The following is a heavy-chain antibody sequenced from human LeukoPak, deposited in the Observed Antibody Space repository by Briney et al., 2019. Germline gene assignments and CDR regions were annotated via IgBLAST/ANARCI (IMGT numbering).Heavy chain of an antibody. CDR2: FDPENGET. Sequence: ASVKVSCKVSGYTLTELSMHWVRQAPGKGLEWMGGFDPENGETIYAQKFQGRVTMTEDTSTDTAYMELSSLRSEDTAVYYCARVGDSSGYYYSYHYYYGMDVWGQGTTVTVSS. CDR1: GYTLTELS. J-gene: IGHJ6*02. D-gene: IGHD3-22*01. CDR3: ARVGDSSGYYYSYHYYYGMDV. V-gene: IGHV1-24*01.